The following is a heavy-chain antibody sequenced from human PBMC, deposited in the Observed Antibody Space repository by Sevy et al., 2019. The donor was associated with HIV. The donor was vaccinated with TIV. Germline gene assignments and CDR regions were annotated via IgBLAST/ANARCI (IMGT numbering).Heavy chain of an antibody. Sequence: GGFLRLSCKPSGFTFANYAMNCVRQAPGKGLEWVSTIYGTGGVTYYADSVKGRFTISRDNSKNTLYLQMNSLRTEDTTIYYCAGARFDRSGSFDAFDIWGQGTMVTVSS. V-gene: IGHV3-23*01. D-gene: IGHD3-22*01. J-gene: IGHJ3*02. CDR2: IYGTGGVT. CDR3: AGARFDRSGSFDAFDI. CDR1: GFTFANYA.